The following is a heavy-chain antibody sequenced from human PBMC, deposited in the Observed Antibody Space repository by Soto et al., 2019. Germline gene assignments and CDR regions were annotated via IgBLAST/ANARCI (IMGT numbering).Heavy chain of an antibody. D-gene: IGHD3-22*01. CDR1: GGSISSGGYY. CDR2: IYYSGST. J-gene: IGHJ3*02. V-gene: IGHV4-31*03. CDR3: ARCPGKYYYEWSGYYSGAFDI. Sequence: SETLSLTCTVSGGSISSGGYYWSWIRQHPGKGLEWIGYIYYSGSTYYNPSLKSRVTISVDTSKNQFSLKLSSVTAADTAVYYCARCPGKYYYEWSGYYSGAFDIWGQGTMVTVSS.